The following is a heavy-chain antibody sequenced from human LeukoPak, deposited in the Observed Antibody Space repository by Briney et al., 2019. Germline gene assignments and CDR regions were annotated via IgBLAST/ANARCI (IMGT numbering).Heavy chain of an antibody. CDR2: INPNSGGT. V-gene: IGHV1-2*04. Sequence: ASVKVSCKASGYTFTGYYMHWVRQAPGQGLEWMGWINPNSGGTNYAQKFQGWVTMTRDTSISTAYMELSSLRSEDTAVYYCAFSPAAGWLLEDYWGQGTLVTVSS. D-gene: IGHD3-9*01. J-gene: IGHJ4*02. CDR3: AFSPAAGWLLEDY. CDR1: GYTFTGYY.